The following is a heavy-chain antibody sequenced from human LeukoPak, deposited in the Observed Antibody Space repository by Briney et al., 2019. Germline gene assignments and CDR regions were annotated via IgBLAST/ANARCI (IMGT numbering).Heavy chain of an antibody. J-gene: IGHJ5*02. Sequence: ASVKVSCKASGYTFTNYGISWVRQAPGQGLEWVGWISPYNGNINYAQRFQGRVTMTTDTSTSTAYMELRSLRSDDTAVYYCARGGVGMVRGVLVPPINWFDPWGQGTLVTVSS. D-gene: IGHD3-10*01. CDR3: ARGGVGMVRGVLVPPINWFDP. CDR1: GYTFTNYG. CDR2: ISPYNGNI. V-gene: IGHV1-18*01.